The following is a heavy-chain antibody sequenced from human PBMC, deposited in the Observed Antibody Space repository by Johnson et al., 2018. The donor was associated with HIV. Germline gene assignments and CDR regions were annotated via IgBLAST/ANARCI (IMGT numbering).Heavy chain of an antibody. J-gene: IGHJ3*02. CDR3: AKDLRRWELLRNAFDI. CDR2: IKSKTEDGTT. V-gene: IGHV3-15*01. D-gene: IGHD1-26*01. Sequence: VQLVESGGVVVQPGGSLRLSCAASGFTVSSNYMSWVRQAPGKGLEWVGRIKSKTEDGTTDYAAPVKGRFTISRDDSKNTLFLQMNSLKTEDTAVYYCAKDLRRWELLRNAFDIWGQGTMVTVSS. CDR1: GFTVSSNY.